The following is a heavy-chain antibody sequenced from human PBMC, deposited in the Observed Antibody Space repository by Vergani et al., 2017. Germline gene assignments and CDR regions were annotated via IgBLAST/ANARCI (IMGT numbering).Heavy chain of an antibody. CDR1: GESFSSFY. CDR3: AVRPRVNLVGGGIVTKRTFDY. V-gene: IGHV4-34*02. D-gene: IGHD2-8*02. CDR2: INNDGHT. Sequence: QVQLQQWGAGVVKPSGTLSLTCAVFGESFSSFYWSWIRQPPGKGLEWIGEINNDGHTNYNPSLESRVTVSRDTAKNQFSLNLMSVTAAVTAMYYCAVRPRVNLVGGGIVTKRTFDYWGQGSLVTVSS. J-gene: IGHJ4*02.